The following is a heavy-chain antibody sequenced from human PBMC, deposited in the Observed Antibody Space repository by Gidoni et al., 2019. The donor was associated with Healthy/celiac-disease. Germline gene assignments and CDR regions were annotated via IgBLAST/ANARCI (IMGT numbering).Heavy chain of an antibody. CDR3: ANPQLV. V-gene: IGHV3-23*04. D-gene: IGHD2-2*01. CDR1: GFTFSSYG. J-gene: IGHJ6*02. CDR2: ITDSGGAT. Sequence: EVQLGEAGGGLVQPGGSLRLYCAASGFTFSSYGMIWVRQAPGEGLEWVSGITDSGGATYYADSVRGRFTISRDNSKNTLYLQMNSLRAEDTAVYYCANPQLVWGQGTTVIVSS.